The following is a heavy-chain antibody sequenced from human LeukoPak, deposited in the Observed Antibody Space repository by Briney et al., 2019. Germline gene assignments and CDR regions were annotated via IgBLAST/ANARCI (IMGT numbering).Heavy chain of an antibody. CDR2: IIPIFGTA. CDR1: GGTFSSYA. D-gene: IGHD4-11*01. Sequence: VASVKVSCKASGGTFSSYAISWVRQAPGQGLEWMGGIIPIFGTANYAQKFQGRVTITTDESTSTAYMELSSLRSEDTAVYYCARTANDYSNGYFDYWGQGTLVTVSS. J-gene: IGHJ4*02. CDR3: ARTANDYSNGYFDY. V-gene: IGHV1-69*05.